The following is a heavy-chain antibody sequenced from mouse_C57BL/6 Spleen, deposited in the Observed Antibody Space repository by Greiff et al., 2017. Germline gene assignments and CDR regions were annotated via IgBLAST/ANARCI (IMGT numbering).Heavy chain of an antibody. Sequence: QVQLQQPGTELVKPGASVKLSCKASGYTFTSYWMHWVKQRPGQGLEWIGNINPSNGGTNYNEKFKSKATLTVDKSSSTAYMPLSSLTSEDSAVYYCARGSPLRGHWYFDVWGTGTTVTVSS. CDR2: INPSNGGT. D-gene: IGHD1-1*01. J-gene: IGHJ1*03. V-gene: IGHV1-53*01. CDR3: ARGSPLRGHWYFDV. CDR1: GYTFTSYW.